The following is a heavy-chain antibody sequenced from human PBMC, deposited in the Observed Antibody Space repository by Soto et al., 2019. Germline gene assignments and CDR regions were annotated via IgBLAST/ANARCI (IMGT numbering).Heavy chain of an antibody. CDR1: GYSFSSHY. Sequence: QVLLVQSGAEVKKPAASAKVSCKASGYSFSSHYRYWVRQAPGKGLEWMGRINPSGDGTTYSQKYQGRVTMTRDTSTSTFYMELRSLGSEDTAVYYCAGDGAATAKGFDYWGQGTLVTVSS. CDR3: AGDGAATAKGFDY. D-gene: IGHD6-13*01. CDR2: INPSGDGT. J-gene: IGHJ4*02. V-gene: IGHV1-46*03.